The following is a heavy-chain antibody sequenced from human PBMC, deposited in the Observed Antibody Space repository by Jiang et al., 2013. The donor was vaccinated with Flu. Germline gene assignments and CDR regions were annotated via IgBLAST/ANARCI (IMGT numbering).Heavy chain of an antibody. CDR1: GFTFSSYG. V-gene: IGHV3-30*03. D-gene: IGHD6-19*01. J-gene: IGHJ4*02. CDR2: ISYDGNNK. CDR3: ARKGEPGVAVAGTDY. Sequence: CAASGFTFSSYGMYWVRQAPGKGLEWVAVISYDGNNKYYVDSVKGRFTISRDNSKNTLYLQMNSLRAEDTAVYYCARKGEPGVAVAGTDYWGQGTLVTVSS.